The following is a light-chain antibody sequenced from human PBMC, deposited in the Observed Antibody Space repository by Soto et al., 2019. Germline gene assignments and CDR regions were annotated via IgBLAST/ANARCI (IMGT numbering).Light chain of an antibody. CDR2: HAS. CDR3: QQYMSYS. V-gene: IGKV1-5*01. CDR1: ESISNW. Sequence: IPLTPSPSTLPASVADMSIINCRASESISNWLAWYHPKPGTAPKLLIYHASTLESGVPSRFSGSGSGTEFTLTIRGLQPDAFATYYCQQYMSYSFGQGTKVDIK. J-gene: IGKJ1*01.